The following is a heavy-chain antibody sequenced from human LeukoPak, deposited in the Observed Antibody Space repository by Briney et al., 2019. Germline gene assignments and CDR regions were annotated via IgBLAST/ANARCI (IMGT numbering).Heavy chain of an antibody. CDR3: ASAGYSSGWYPYYFDY. D-gene: IGHD6-19*01. V-gene: IGHV3-23*01. CDR1: GFTFSSYA. CDR2: ISGSGGTT. Sequence: PGGSLRLSCAASGFTFSSYAMSWVRQAPGKGLEWVSGISGSGGTTYYADSVKGRLTISRDNSKNTLYLQMNSLGAEDTAVYYCASAGYSSGWYPYYFDYWGQGTLVTVSS. J-gene: IGHJ4*02.